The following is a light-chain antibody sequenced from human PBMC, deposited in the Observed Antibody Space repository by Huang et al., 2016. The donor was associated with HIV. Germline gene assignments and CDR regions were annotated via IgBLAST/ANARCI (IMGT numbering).Light chain of an antibody. V-gene: IGKV3-15*01. CDR2: DAS. CDR3: QQYNDWPRT. Sequence: EILMTQSPGTLSVSTGERATLSCRASQTINNNLAWYQQKPGQPPRLLIYDASTRATGIPARLSGSGSGTEFTLTISSLQSEDFATYYCQQYNDWPRTFGQGTKVEIK. J-gene: IGKJ1*01. CDR1: QTINNN.